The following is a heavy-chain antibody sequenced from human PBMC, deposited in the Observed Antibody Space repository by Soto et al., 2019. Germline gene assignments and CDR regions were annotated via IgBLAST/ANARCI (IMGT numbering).Heavy chain of an antibody. Sequence: QVQLQESDPGLVKPSETLSLTCTVSGGSISSYYRSWILQPPGKGLEWIGYIYYSGSTNYNPSLKSRVTISVDTSKYQFSPKLTSVSAADTAVYYCARRYGTPVDYWGQGTLVTVSS. D-gene: IGHD1-7*01. CDR2: IYYSGST. CDR3: ARRYGTPVDY. V-gene: IGHV4-59*01. CDR1: GGSISSYY. J-gene: IGHJ4*02.